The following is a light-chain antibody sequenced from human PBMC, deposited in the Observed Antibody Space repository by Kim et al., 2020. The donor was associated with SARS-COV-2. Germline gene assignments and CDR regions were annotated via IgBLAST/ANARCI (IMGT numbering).Light chain of an antibody. CDR1: NIGSKS. Sequence: VSPGKTARITCGGNNIGSKSVHWYQQKPGQAPVLVIYYDSDRPSGIPERFSGSNSGNTATLTISRVEAGDEADYYCQVWDSSSLVFGGGTQLTVL. CDR3: QVWDSSSLV. V-gene: IGLV3-21*04. CDR2: YDS. J-gene: IGLJ3*02.